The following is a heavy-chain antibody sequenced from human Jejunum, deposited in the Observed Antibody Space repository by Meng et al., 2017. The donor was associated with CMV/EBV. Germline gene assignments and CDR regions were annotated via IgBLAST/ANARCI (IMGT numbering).Heavy chain of an antibody. Sequence: GFTFGGYVMNWVRQAPGKGLEWVSAITGGGGGTYYADSMKGRFTISRDNSKNTLYLHMSSLRAEDTAVYYCAKDKRTFSYSYGFDVWGQGTTVTVSS. V-gene: IGHV3-23*01. CDR3: AKDKRTFSYSYGFDV. J-gene: IGHJ6*02. D-gene: IGHD1-1*01. CDR2: ITGGGGGT. CDR1: GFTFGGYV.